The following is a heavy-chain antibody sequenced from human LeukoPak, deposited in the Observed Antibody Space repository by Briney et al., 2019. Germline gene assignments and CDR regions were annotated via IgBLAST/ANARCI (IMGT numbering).Heavy chain of an antibody. CDR2: IYYSGGT. CDR1: GGSINYYY. Sequence: SETLSLTCTVSGGSINYYYWTWIRQPPGKGLEWIAYIYYSGGTNYNPSLKSRVTISVDTSKNQFSLQLSSLTAADTAVYYCARYSASYAMDVWGKGTAVTVSS. J-gene: IGHJ6*03. D-gene: IGHD6-13*01. CDR3: ARYSASYAMDV. V-gene: IGHV4-59*01.